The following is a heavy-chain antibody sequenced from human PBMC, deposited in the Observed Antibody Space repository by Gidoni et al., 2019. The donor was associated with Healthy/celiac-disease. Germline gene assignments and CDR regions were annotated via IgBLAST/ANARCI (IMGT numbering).Heavy chain of an antibody. V-gene: IGHV3-23*01. Sequence: EVQLLESGGGLVQPGGSLRLSCAASGFTFSSYAMSWVRRAPGNGLEWVSAISGSGGSTYYADSVKGRFTISRDNSKNTLYLQMNSLRAEDTAVYYCATLTYGSGSYYPDYWGQGTLVTVSS. CDR1: GFTFSSYA. CDR2: ISGSGGST. CDR3: ATLTYGSGSYYPDY. D-gene: IGHD3-10*01. J-gene: IGHJ4*02.